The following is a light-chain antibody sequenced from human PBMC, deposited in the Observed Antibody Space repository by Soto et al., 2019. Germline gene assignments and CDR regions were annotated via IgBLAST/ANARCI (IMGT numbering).Light chain of an antibody. Sequence: EIVLTQSPVTLSLYPGERSTLSCRASQSVGSTYLAWYQQKPGQAPRLLIYDASSRATGIPDRFSGGGSGTAFTLTISRLEPEDFAVYYCQKFSSYPLNFGGGTKVDIK. CDR1: QSVGSTY. V-gene: IGKV3-20*01. CDR2: DAS. J-gene: IGKJ4*01. CDR3: QKFSSYPLN.